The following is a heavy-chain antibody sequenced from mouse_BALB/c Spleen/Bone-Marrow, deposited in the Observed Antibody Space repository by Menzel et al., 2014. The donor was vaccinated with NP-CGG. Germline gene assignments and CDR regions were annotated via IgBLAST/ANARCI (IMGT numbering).Heavy chain of an antibody. J-gene: IGHJ3*01. CDR2: IRSKSNNYAT. CDR1: GFTFNTYA. Sequence: EVNVVESGGGLVQPKGSLKLSCAASGFTFNTYAMNWVGQAPGKGLEWVARIRSKSNNYATYYADSVKDRFTISRDDSQSMLYLQMNNLKTEDTAMYYCVRQNYDYAWFAYWGQGTLVTVSA. CDR3: VRQNYDYAWFAY. D-gene: IGHD2-4*01. V-gene: IGHV10-1*02.